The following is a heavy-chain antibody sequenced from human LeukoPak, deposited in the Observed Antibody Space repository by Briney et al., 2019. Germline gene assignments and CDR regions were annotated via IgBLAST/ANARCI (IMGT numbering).Heavy chain of an antibody. Sequence: GESLKISCYGSGYGFSSSWIGWVRQMPGKGLEWMGFIYPGDSDTRYSPSFQAQVTISADKFIGTAFLQWRSLKASDTAMYYCAVGTTPYFVDYWGQGTLVTVSS. J-gene: IGHJ4*02. CDR1: GYGFSSSW. D-gene: IGHD2/OR15-2a*01. V-gene: IGHV5-51*01. CDR2: IYPGDSDT. CDR3: AVGTTPYFVDY.